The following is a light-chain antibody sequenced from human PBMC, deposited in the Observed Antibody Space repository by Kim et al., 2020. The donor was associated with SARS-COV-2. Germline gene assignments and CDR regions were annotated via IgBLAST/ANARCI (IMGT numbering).Light chain of an antibody. CDR3: QQSYSTPPGGT. V-gene: IGKV1-39*01. Sequence: DIQMTQSPSSLSASVGDRVTITCRASQSISSYLNWYQQKPGKAPKLLIYAASSLQSGVPSRFSGSGSGTDFTLTISSLQPEDFATYYCQQSYSTPPGGTFGQGTKLEI. J-gene: IGKJ2*01. CDR1: QSISSY. CDR2: AAS.